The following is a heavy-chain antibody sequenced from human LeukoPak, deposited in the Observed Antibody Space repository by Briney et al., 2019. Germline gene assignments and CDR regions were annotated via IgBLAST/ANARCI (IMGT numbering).Heavy chain of an antibody. J-gene: IGHJ4*02. D-gene: IGHD4-11*01. CDR1: GGSISGSSIY. CDR3: ARQDYKKTEG. CDR2: VYYTGNT. Sequence: KPSETLPLTCTVSGGSISGSSIYWGWIRQPPEKGLEWIGSVYYTGNTYYNSSLKSRATISVDTSKNQFSLKLSSVTAADTAVYYCARQDYKKTEGWGPGTLVTVSS. V-gene: IGHV4-39*07.